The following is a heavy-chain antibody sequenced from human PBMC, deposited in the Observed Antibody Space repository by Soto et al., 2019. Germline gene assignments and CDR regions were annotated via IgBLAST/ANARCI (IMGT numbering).Heavy chain of an antibody. Sequence: EVQLLESGGGLVQPGGSLRLSCAASGFTFSMSAMSWVRQAPGKGLEWVSAIGVGGGNTYYAKSVKGRFTISRDNSKNTVYLQLNRLGAEDTAVYYCAKDSRTTYFYESYFDWWGQGTLVTVSS. CDR2: IGVGGGNT. V-gene: IGHV3-23*01. CDR1: GFTFSMSA. J-gene: IGHJ4*02. CDR3: AKDSRTTYFYESYFDW. D-gene: IGHD1-7*01.